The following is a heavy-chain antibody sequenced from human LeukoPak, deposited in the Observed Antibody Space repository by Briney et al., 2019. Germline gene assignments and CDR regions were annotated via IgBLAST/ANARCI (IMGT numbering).Heavy chain of an antibody. D-gene: IGHD1-26*01. CDR3: ARDDSGSLNWFDP. CDR2: ISAYNGDR. J-gene: IGHJ5*02. V-gene: IGHV1-18*01. CDR1: GYTFTNYA. Sequence: ASVKVSCKASGYTFTNYAFGWVRQAPGQGLEWMGWISAYNGDRNYAQSFQGRVTMTTDTSTSTAFMELRSLRSDDTAVYYCARDDSGSLNWFDPWGQGTLVTVSS.